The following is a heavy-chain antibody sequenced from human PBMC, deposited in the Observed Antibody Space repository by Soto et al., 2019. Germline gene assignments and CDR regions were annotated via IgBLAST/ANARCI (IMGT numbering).Heavy chain of an antibody. J-gene: IGHJ6*03. Sequence: SETLSLTCDVYGGSFSGYYWSWIRQPPGKGLERIGEINHSGSTNYNPSLKSRVTISVDTSKNQFSLKLSSVTASDTSVYYCARVIWSYYYYYMDVRGKGTTVTVSS. CDR1: GGSFSGYY. CDR2: INHSGST. V-gene: IGHV4-34*01. D-gene: IGHD3-16*01. CDR3: ARVIWSYYYYYMDV.